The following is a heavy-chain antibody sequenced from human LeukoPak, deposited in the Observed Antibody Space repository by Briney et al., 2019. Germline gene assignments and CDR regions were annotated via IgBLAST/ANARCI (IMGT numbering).Heavy chain of an antibody. CDR2: ISYDGRNK. CDR3: ARELGSYSGSYRWNWFDP. D-gene: IGHD1-26*01. V-gene: IGHV3-30*04. CDR1: GFTFSSYA. Sequence: GRSLRLSCAASGFTFSSYAMHWVRQAPGKGLDWVAVISYDGRNKDYADSVKGRFTVSRDNSKNTLYLQMDSLRAEDTAVYYCARELGSYSGSYRWNWFDPWGQGTLAIVSS. J-gene: IGHJ5*02.